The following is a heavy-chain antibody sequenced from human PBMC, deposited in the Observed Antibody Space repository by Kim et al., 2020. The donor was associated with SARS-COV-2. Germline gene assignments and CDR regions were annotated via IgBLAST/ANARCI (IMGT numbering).Heavy chain of an antibody. D-gene: IGHD6-13*01. CDR2: ISWNSGSI. J-gene: IGHJ4*02. V-gene: IGHV3-9*01. CDR1: GFTFDDYA. Sequence: GGSLRLSCAASGFTFDDYAMHWVRQAPGKGLEWVSGISWNSGSIGYADSVKGRFTISRDNAKNSLYLQMNSLRAEDTALYYCAKGQAAAGTTPGGDYWGQGTLVPVSS. CDR3: AKGQAAAGTTPGGDY.